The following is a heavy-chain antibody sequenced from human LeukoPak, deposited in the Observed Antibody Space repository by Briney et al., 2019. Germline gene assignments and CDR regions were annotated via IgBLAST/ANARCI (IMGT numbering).Heavy chain of an antibody. V-gene: IGHV4-4*07. CDR3: AREGQQLVPFHYYYYMDV. Sequence: SETLSLTCTVSGGSISSYYWSWIRQPAGKGLEWIGRIYTSGSTNYNPSLKSRVTISVDKSKNQFSLKLSSVTAADTAVYYCAREGQQLVPFHYYYYMDVWGKGTTVTVSS. CDR1: GGSISSYY. D-gene: IGHD6-13*01. CDR2: IYTSGST. J-gene: IGHJ6*03.